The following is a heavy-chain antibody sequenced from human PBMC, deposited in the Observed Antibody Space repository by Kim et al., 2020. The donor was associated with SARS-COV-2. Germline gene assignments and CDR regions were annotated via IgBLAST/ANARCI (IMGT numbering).Heavy chain of an antibody. D-gene: IGHD1-1*01. J-gene: IGHJ6*02. Sequence: GGSLRLSCAASGFTFDDYGMAWVRQAPGKGLEWVALISEEGGSKYYADSVKGRFTISRDNSKNSLYLQMNSLRTEDTAFYYCAKEIMAGMWVQFHYYYGMDVCGHGTTVTVSS. CDR1: GFTFDDYG. CDR3: AKEIMAGMWVQFHYYYGMDV. V-gene: IGHV3-43*02. CDR2: ISEEGGSK.